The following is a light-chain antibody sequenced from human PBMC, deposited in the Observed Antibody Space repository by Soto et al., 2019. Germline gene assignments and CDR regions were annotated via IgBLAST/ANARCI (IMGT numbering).Light chain of an antibody. CDR1: TSNIGSNT. Sequence: SVLTQPPSASGTPGQRVTIFCSGSTSNIGSNTVNWYQQLPGTAPKVLIYSNNQRPSGVPDRFSGSKSGTSASLAISGLQSEDEADYYCASWDDSLSGPIFGGGTKLTVL. V-gene: IGLV1-44*01. CDR3: ASWDDSLSGPI. J-gene: IGLJ2*01. CDR2: SNN.